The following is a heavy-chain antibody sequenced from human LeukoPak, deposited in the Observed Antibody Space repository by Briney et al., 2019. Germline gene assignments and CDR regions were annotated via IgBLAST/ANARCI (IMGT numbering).Heavy chain of an antibody. J-gene: IGHJ4*02. V-gene: IGHV3-73*01. CDR1: GFSFSASA. Sequence: PGGSLKLSCAASGFSFSASAIHWVRQPSGKGLEWVGRIKTRPDNYATAFAASVKGRFTISRDDSKNTAYLQMDSLKTEDTAVYYCTRLDDSLTGFDCWGQGTLVTVSS. CDR2: IKTRPDNYAT. D-gene: IGHD3-9*01. CDR3: TRLDDSLTGFDC.